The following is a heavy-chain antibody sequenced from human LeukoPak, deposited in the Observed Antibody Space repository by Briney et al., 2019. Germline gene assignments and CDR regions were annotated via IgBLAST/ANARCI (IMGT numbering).Heavy chain of an antibody. CDR1: GFTFSSYA. J-gene: IGHJ4*02. Sequence: GRSLRLSCAASGFTFSSYAMHWVRQAPGKGLEWVAVISYDGSNKYYADSVKGRFTISRDNSKNTLYLQMNSLRAEDTAVYYCASGIVVWGQGTLVTVSS. V-gene: IGHV3-30-3*01. D-gene: IGHD1-26*01. CDR2: ISYDGSNK. CDR3: ASGIVV.